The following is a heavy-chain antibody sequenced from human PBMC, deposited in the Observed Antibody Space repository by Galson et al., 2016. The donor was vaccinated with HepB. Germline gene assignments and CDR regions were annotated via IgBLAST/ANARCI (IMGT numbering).Heavy chain of an antibody. Sequence: SVKVSCKASGYTFSSYGISWVRQAPGQGLEWMGWISANNGNTNYAQNLQGRVTMTTDTSTSTVYMELRRRRSGDAAVYYCARGGAGGYYYYYGMDVWGQGTTVTVSS. CDR2: ISANNGNT. CDR1: GYTFSSYG. J-gene: IGHJ6*02. D-gene: IGHD4/OR15-4a*01. CDR3: ARGGAGGYYYYYGMDV. V-gene: IGHV1-18*01.